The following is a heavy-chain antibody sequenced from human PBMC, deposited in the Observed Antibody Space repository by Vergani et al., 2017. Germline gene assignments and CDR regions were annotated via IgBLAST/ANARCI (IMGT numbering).Heavy chain of an antibody. CDR1: GYTFTYRY. D-gene: IGHD6-19*01. V-gene: IGHV1-45*02. Sequence: QMQLVQSGAEVKKTGSSVKVSCKASGYTFTYRYLHWVRQAPGQALEWMGWITPFNGNTNYAQKFQDRVTITRDRSMSTAYMELSSLRSEDTAMYYCARYRHRIAVAVWRGDDAFDIWGQGTMVTVSS. CDR2: ITPFNGNT. CDR3: ARYRHRIAVAVWRGDDAFDI. J-gene: IGHJ3*02.